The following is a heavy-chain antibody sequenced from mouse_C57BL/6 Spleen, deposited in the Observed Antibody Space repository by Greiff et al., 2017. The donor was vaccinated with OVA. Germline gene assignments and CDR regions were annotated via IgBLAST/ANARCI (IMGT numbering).Heavy chain of an antibody. D-gene: IGHD1-1*01. J-gene: IGHJ2*01. CDR1: GYTFTSYW. V-gene: IGHV1-53*01. Sequence: QVQLKQPGTELVKPGASVKLSCKASGYTFTSYWMHWVKQRPGQGLEWIGNINPSNGGTNYNEKFKSKATLTVDKSSSTAYMQLSSLTSEDSAVYYCARGGVYYGSSPHYFDYWGQGTTLTVSS. CDR3: ARGGVYYGSSPHYFDY. CDR2: INPSNGGT.